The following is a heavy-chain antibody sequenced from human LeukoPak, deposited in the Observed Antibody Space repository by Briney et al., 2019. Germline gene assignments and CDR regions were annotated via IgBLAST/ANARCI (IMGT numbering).Heavy chain of an antibody. D-gene: IGHD4-17*01. CDR1: GGSISSYY. V-gene: IGHV4-4*07. CDR3: ARDRVYGDYGPFDY. Sequence: SETLSLTCTVSGGSISSYYWSWIRQPAGKGLEWIGRIYTSGSTNYNPSLKSRVTISVDTSKNQFSLKLSSVTAADTAVYYCARDRVYGDYGPFDYWGQGTLVTVSS. CDR2: IYTSGST. J-gene: IGHJ4*02.